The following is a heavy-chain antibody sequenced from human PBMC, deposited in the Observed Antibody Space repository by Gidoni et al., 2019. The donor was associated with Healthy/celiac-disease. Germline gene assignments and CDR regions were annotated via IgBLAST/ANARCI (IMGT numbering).Heavy chain of an antibody. Sequence: EVQLVESGVGLVKPGGSLRLSCAASGFTFSSYSMNWVRQAPGKGLAWVSSISSSSSYIYYADSVKGRFTISRDNAKNSLYLQMNSLRAEDTAVYYCARGPSETYYYYYMDVWGKGTTVTVSS. CDR1: GFTFSSYS. CDR2: ISSSSSYI. V-gene: IGHV3-21*01. J-gene: IGHJ6*03. CDR3: ARGPSETYYYYYMDV.